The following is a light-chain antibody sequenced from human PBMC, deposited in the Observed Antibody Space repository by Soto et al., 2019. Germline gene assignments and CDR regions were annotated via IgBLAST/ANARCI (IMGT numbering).Light chain of an antibody. CDR2: DVS. CDR3: CSYAGSYGV. CDR1: ISDVGGYNY. V-gene: IGLV2-11*01. J-gene: IGLJ1*01. Sequence: QSVLTQPRSLSGSPGQSVTISCTGTISDVGGYNYVSWYQQHPGKAPKLMIYDVSKRPSGVPDRFSGSKSGNTASLTISGLQAEDEADYYCCSYAGSYGVFGTGTKVTVL.